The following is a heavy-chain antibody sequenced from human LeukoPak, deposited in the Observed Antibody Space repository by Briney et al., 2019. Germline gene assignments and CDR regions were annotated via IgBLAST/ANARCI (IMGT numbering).Heavy chain of an antibody. Sequence: GGSLRLSCAASGFTFSDYYMSWIRQVPGKGLEWVSYIGRSGTTIHYADSVKGRFTISWDNAKKSLYLQMNSLRAEDTAVYYCAELGITMIGGVWGKGTTVTISS. V-gene: IGHV3-11*04. J-gene: IGHJ6*04. D-gene: IGHD3-10*02. CDR2: IGRSGTTI. CDR3: AELGITMIGGV. CDR1: GFTFSDYY.